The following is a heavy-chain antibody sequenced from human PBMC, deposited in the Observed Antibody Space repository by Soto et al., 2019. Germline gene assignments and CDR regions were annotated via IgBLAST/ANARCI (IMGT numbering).Heavy chain of an antibody. CDR3: ARSIVVVTALYY. CDR1: GYNFTSYA. Sequence: QVQLVQSRAEEKKPGASVKVSWKASGYNFTSYAMHWVRQAPGQRREWIGWINAGNGNTKYSLKFQGRVTITRDTSSRTAYMELGILRSEDTAAYYCARSIVVVTALYYWGQGSLVSVSS. J-gene: IGHJ4*02. CDR2: INAGNGNT. V-gene: IGHV1-3*05. D-gene: IGHD2-21*02.